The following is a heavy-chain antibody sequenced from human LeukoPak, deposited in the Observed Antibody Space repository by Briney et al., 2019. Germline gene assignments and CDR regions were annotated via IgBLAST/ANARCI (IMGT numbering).Heavy chain of an antibody. CDR3: ARARYYYGSGRKIDY. V-gene: IGHV1-2*02. J-gene: IGHJ4*02. CDR1: GYTFTGNY. D-gene: IGHD3-10*01. CDR2: INPNSGGT. Sequence: GASVKVSCKASGYTFTGNYMHWVRQAPGQGLEWMGWINPNSGGTNYAQKFQGRVTMTRDTSISTAYMELSRLRSDDTAVYYCARARYYYGSGRKIDYWGQGTLVTVSS.